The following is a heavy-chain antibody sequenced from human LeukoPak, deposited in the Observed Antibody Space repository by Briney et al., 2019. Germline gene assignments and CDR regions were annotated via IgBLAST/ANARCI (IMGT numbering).Heavy chain of an antibody. CDR1: GFTFSSYW. Sequence: GGSLRLSCAASGFTFSSYWIHWVRQAPGKGLVWVAHINSDGSRTNYADSVKGRFTISRDNAKNMLYLQVSGLRAEDTAVYYCARVRGESPRWFDPWGQGTLVTVSS. J-gene: IGHJ5*02. CDR3: ARVRGESPRWFDP. D-gene: IGHD3-10*01. V-gene: IGHV3-74*01. CDR2: INSDGSRT.